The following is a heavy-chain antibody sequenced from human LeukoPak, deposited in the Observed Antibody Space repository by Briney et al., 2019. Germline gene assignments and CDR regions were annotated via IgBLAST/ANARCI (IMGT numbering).Heavy chain of an antibody. CDR1: GFTFSSCE. D-gene: IGHD2-2*01. J-gene: IGHJ4*02. CDR2: ISSSGSTI. Sequence: PGGSLRLSCAASGFTFSSCEMNWVRQAPGKGLEWVSYISSSGSTIYHADSVKGRFTISRDNAKNSLYLQMNSLRAEDTAVYYCAREGYCSSTSCYLTLDYWGQGTLVTVSS. CDR3: AREGYCSSTSCYLTLDY. V-gene: IGHV3-48*03.